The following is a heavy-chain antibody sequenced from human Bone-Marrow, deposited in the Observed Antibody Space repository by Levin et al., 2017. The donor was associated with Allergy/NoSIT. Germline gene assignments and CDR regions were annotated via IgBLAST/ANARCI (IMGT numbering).Heavy chain of an antibody. Sequence: ASVKVSCKVYGDTLSELSMHWVRQAPGKGLEWMGGFEPDNDETIFAQKFQGRVAMTEDTSTDTVYMELRNLSSEDTATYYCTRKDDFHDTFDVWGQGTMVTVSS. J-gene: IGHJ3*01. CDR1: GDTLSELS. D-gene: IGHD2-21*02. V-gene: IGHV1-24*01. CDR3: TRKDDFHDTFDV. CDR2: FEPDNDET.